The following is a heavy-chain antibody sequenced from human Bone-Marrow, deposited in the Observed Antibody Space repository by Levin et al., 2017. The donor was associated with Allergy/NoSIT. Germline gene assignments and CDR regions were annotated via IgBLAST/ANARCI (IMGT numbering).Heavy chain of an antibody. D-gene: IGHD6-19*01. CDR3: ARVEKYSSAYDY. CDR2: IYTGYTP. J-gene: IGHJ4*02. V-gene: IGHV3-66*01. Sequence: PGGSLRLSCAASGFNVSSNHMSWVRQAPGKGLDFVSIIYTGYTPYYADSVKGRFTISRDNSKNTLYLQMISLRAEDTAIYYCARVEKYSSAYDYWGQGTLVTVSS. CDR1: GFNVSSNH.